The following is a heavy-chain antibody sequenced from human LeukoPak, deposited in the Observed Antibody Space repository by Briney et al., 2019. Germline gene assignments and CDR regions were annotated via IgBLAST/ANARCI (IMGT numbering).Heavy chain of an antibody. Sequence: GGSLRLSCAASGFTFSSYAMSWVRQAPGKGLEWVSAISGSGGSTYYADSVKGRFTISRDNSKYTLYLQMNSLRAEDTAVYYCAKAGSSGWYVSLADYWGQGTLVTVSS. CDR3: AKAGSSGWYVSLADY. D-gene: IGHD6-19*01. CDR2: ISGSGGST. V-gene: IGHV3-23*01. J-gene: IGHJ4*02. CDR1: GFTFSSYA.